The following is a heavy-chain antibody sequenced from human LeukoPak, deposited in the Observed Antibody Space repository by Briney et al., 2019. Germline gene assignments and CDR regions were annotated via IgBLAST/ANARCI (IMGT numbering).Heavy chain of an antibody. CDR1: GYTFSSYG. CDR2: ISAYNGNT. Sequence: GASVKVSCKSSGYTFSSYGFTWVRQAPGQGLEWMGWISAYNGNTNYAQKLQGRVTMTTDTYTSTAYMELRSLRSDDTAVYYCARGFYDILTGYSRRPPDYWGQGTLVTVSS. V-gene: IGHV1-18*01. J-gene: IGHJ4*02. D-gene: IGHD3-9*01. CDR3: ARGFYDILTGYSRRPPDY.